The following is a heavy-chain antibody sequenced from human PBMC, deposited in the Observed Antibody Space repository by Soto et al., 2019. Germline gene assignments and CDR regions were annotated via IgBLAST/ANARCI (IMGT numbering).Heavy chain of an antibody. Sequence: GGSLRLSCAASGFTFSSYSLNWVRQAPGKGLEWFSSISSSSSYIYYADSVKGRFTISRDNAKNSLYLQMNSRRAEDTAVYYCASEWGYSYGPTYYYYGMDVWGQGTTVTVSS. D-gene: IGHD5-18*01. V-gene: IGHV3-21*01. J-gene: IGHJ6*02. CDR2: ISSSSSYI. CDR3: ASEWGYSYGPTYYYYGMDV. CDR1: GFTFSSYS.